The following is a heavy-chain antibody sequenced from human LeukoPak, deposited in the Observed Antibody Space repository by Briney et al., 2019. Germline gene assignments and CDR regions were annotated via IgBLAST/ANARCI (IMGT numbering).Heavy chain of an antibody. Sequence: PGGSLRLSCRASGFRFSNYWMSWVGQDPGQGLEWVASIKQDESEKYYVDSVKGRFTTSRDNAKSSLYLQMNALRGEDTAVYYCARLVGDVTTWDCWGQGTLVTVSS. J-gene: IGHJ4*02. CDR1: GFRFSNYW. CDR3: ARLVGDVTTWDC. CDR2: IKQDESEK. D-gene: IGHD1-26*01. V-gene: IGHV3-7*03.